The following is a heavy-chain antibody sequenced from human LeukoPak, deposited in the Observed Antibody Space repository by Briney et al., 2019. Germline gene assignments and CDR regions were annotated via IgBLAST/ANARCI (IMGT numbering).Heavy chain of an antibody. CDR1: GYSFTSYW. V-gene: IGHV5-51*01. J-gene: IGHJ5*02. D-gene: IGHD3-9*01. CDR3: ARLLSSSLFWWFDP. Sequence: VESLQISCKGSGYSFTSYWIGWVRQMPGKGLEWMGIIYPGDSDTRYSPSFQGQVTISADKSISTAYLQWSSLKASDTAMYYCARLLSSSLFWWFDPWGQGTLVTVSS. CDR2: IYPGDSDT.